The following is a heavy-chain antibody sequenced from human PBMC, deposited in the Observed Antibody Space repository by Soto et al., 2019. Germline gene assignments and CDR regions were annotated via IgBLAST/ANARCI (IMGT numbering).Heavy chain of an antibody. Sequence: ASVKGACKASGYSLTIYGISWVRQAPGQGLEWMGWISAYNGNTNYAQKLQGRVTMTTDTSTSTASMELRSLRSDDTAVYYCARVSYSGNWFVHSVAGPNWFDPWGQGTLVTVSS. J-gene: IGHJ5*02. CDR3: ARVSYSGNWFVHSVAGPNWFDP. V-gene: IGHV1-18*01. CDR2: ISAYNGNT. CDR1: GYSLTIYG. D-gene: IGHD6-13*01.